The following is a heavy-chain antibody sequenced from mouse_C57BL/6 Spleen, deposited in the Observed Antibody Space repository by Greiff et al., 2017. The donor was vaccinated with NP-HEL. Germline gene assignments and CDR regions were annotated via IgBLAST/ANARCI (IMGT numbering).Heavy chain of an antibody. V-gene: IGHV5-4*01. D-gene: IGHD2-1*01. CDR2: ISDGGSYT. CDR1: GFPFRSYA. J-gene: IGHJ2*01. Sequence: EVKVEESGGGLVKPGGSLKLSCAASGFPFRSYAMSWVRQTPDKRLEWVATISDGGSYTYYPDNVKGRFTISRDNAKNNLYLQMSHLKAEDTAMYYCARDRDDNYPVDYWGQGTTLTVSS. CDR3: ARDRDDNYPVDY.